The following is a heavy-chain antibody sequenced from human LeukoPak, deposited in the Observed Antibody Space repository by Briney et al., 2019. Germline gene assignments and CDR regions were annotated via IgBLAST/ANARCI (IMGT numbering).Heavy chain of an antibody. CDR2: ISSSGSTI. CDR1: GFTFSDYY. Sequence: PGGSLRLSCAASGFTFSDYYMSWIRQAPGKGLEWVSYISSSGSTIYYADSVKGRFTISRDNAKNSLYLQMNSLRAEDTAVYYCARDDYYDSSGYDYFDYWGQGTLVTVSS. D-gene: IGHD3-22*01. J-gene: IGHJ4*02. CDR3: ARDDYYDSSGYDYFDY. V-gene: IGHV3-11*04.